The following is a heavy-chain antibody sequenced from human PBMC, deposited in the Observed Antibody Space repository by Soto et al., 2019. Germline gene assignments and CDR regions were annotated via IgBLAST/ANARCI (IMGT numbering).Heavy chain of an antibody. D-gene: IGHD2-2*01. CDR2: IYYSGSA. CDR1: GGSISSGANY. J-gene: IGHJ5*02. Sequence: PSETLSLTCTVSGGSISSGANYWSWVRQGPGKGLEWIGNIYYSGSAYYNPSLKSRLTMSVDTSKNSFSLKLTSVTAADTAVYYCARVLCSSTTCYSPDWFDPWGQGTLVTVSS. CDR3: ARVLCSSTTCYSPDWFDP. V-gene: IGHV4-31*03.